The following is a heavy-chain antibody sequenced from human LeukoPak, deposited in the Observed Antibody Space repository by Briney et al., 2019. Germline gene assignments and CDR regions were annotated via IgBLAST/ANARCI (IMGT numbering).Heavy chain of an antibody. D-gene: IGHD2-15*01. CDR3: ARRNYLYSVYYYYYMDV. V-gene: IGHV3-20*04. Sequence: PGGSLRLSCAASGFTFTDYDMTWVRQAPGKGLEWVSSINWNGGSTSYADSVKGRFIISRDNANNSLYLQMNTLRAEDTALYYCARRNYLYSVYYYYYMDVWGKGTTVTVSS. J-gene: IGHJ6*03. CDR1: GFTFTDYD. CDR2: INWNGGST.